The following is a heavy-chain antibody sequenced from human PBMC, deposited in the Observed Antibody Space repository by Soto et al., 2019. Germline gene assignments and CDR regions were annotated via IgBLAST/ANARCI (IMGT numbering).Heavy chain of an antibody. CDR2: ISGSGGST. Sequence: GGSLRLSCAASGFTFSSYAMSWVRQAPGKGLEWVSAISGSGGSTYYADSVKGRFTISTDNSKNTLYLQMNSLRAEDTAVYYCAKTAGYGSSSFKNAKYNWFDPWGQGTLVTVSS. CDR1: GFTFSSYA. J-gene: IGHJ5*02. CDR3: AKTAGYGSSSFKNAKYNWFDP. D-gene: IGHD6-13*01. V-gene: IGHV3-23*01.